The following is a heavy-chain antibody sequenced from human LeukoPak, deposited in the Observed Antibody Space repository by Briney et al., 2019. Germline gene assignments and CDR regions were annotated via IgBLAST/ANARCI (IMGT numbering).Heavy chain of an antibody. J-gene: IGHJ5*02. D-gene: IGHD3-22*01. V-gene: IGHV3-21*04. CDR3: AKSGHYDSNGSNWFDP. CDR2: ISSTSAYI. CDR1: GFALKSYS. Sequence: GGSLRLSCAGSGFALKSYSLSWVRQAPGKGLEWVSSISSTSAYIYYADSVKGRFTISRDNAKNSLYLQMNSLRAEDTALYYCAKSGHYDSNGSNWFDPWGQGTLVTVSS.